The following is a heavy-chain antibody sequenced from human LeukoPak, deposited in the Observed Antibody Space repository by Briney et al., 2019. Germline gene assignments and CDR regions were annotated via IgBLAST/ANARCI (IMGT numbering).Heavy chain of an antibody. CDR1: GFTFSSYA. Sequence: GGSLRLSCAASGFTFSSYAMNWVRQAPGKGLEWVSGISGNGDSIYYGNSVKGRFTISRDNSKNTLYLQMNSLRAEDTAVYYCARDRDYGDYNTQDLFVYWGQGTLVTVSS. CDR3: ARDRDYGDYNTQDLFVY. V-gene: IGHV3-23*01. D-gene: IGHD4-17*01. CDR2: ISGNGDSI. J-gene: IGHJ4*02.